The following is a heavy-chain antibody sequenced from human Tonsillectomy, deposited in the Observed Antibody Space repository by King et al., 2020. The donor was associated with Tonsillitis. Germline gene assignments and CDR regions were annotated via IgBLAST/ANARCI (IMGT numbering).Heavy chain of an antibody. Sequence: VQLVESGGRLIQPGGSLRLSCVASGFSVMTNYMSWVRQAPGKGLEWVSLIYGGSGSTSYADSVKGRFTLSRDSSKNMLFLQMDSLRAEDTAVYYCARDLDDYYYYYMDVWGKGTTVTVSS. CDR3: ARDLDDYYYYYMDV. D-gene: IGHD3-3*01. V-gene: IGHV3-53*01. J-gene: IGHJ6*03. CDR2: IYGGSGST. CDR1: GFSVMTNY.